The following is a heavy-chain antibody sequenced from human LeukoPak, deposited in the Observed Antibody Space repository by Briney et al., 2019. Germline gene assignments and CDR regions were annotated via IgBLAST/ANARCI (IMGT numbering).Heavy chain of an antibody. J-gene: IGHJ3*02. Sequence: ASVKVSCKASGYTFTGYYMHWVRQAPGQGLEWMGWINPNSGGTNYAQKFQGWVTMTRGTSISTAYMELSRLRSDDTAVYYCARDSADTDAFDIWGQGTMVTVSS. CDR1: GYTFTGYY. D-gene: IGHD1-26*01. CDR3: ARDSADTDAFDI. V-gene: IGHV1-2*04. CDR2: INPNSGGT.